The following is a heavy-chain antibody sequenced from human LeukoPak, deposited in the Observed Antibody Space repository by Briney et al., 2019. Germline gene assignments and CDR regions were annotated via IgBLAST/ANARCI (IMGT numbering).Heavy chain of an antibody. J-gene: IGHJ5*02. D-gene: IGHD2-21*02. V-gene: IGHV1-18*01. CDR2: ISAYNGNT. CDR1: GYTFTSYG. Sequence: ASVKVSCKASGYTFTSYGISWVRQAPGQGLEWMGWISAYNGNTNYAQKLQGRVTMTTDTSTSTAYMELRSLRSDDTAVYYCARDSGIVVVTANNWFDPWGQGTLVTVSS. CDR3: ARDSGIVVVTANNWFDP.